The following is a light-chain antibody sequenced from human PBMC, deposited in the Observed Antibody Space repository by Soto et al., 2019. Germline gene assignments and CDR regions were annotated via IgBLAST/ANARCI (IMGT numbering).Light chain of an antibody. Sequence: DIQMTQSPSTLSASVGDRVTITCRASQSISYWLAWYQQKPGKAPNLLIYKASSLESGVPSRFSGSGSGTEFTLTISSLQPDDFATYYCQQYNNYSTFGQGTKVDIK. CDR1: QSISYW. CDR3: QQYNNYST. J-gene: IGKJ1*01. V-gene: IGKV1-5*03. CDR2: KAS.